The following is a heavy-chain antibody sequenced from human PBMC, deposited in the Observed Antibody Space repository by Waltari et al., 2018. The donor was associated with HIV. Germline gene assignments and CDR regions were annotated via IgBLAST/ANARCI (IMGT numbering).Heavy chain of an antibody. V-gene: IGHV1-18*01. CDR1: GYSFTRYG. CDR2: ISVYNDNT. J-gene: IGHJ3*02. CDR3: ARAPMTTVTSRGFDI. D-gene: IGHD4-17*01. Sequence: QVQLVQSGAEVKKPGASLKVSCKASGYSFTRYGISWVRQAPGQGLEWIGWISVYNDNTKYAQKIQDRLNMTPDSPTSTAYMELRSLRSDDTAVYYCARAPMTTVTSRGFDIWGQGTMVIVSS.